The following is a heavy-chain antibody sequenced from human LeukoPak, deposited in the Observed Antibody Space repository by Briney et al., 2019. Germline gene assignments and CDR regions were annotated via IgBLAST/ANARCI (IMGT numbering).Heavy chain of an antibody. CDR3: ARDSRIVVVIHDAFDI. CDR2: IYYSGST. Sequence: GSLRLTCAASGFSFSSYTMCWVRQAPGKGLEWIESIYYSGSTYYNPSLKSRVTISVDTSKNQFSLKLSSVTAADTAVYYCARDSRIVVVIHDAFDIWGQGTMVTVSS. D-gene: IGHD3-22*01. V-gene: IGHV4-39*07. CDR1: GFSFSSYT. J-gene: IGHJ3*02.